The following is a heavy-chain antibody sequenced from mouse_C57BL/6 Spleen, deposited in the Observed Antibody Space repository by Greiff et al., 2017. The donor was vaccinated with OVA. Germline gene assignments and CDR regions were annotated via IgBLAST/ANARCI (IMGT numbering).Heavy chain of an antibody. Sequence: QVQLQQPGAELVRPGSSVKLSYKASGYTFTSYWMHWVKQRPIQGLEWIGNIDPSDSETHYNQKFKDKATLTVDKSSSTAYMQLSSVTSEDSAVYYCARAEDYAMDYWGQGTSVTVSS. CDR3: ARAEDYAMDY. J-gene: IGHJ4*01. CDR1: GYTFTSYW. CDR2: IDPSDSET. V-gene: IGHV1-52*01.